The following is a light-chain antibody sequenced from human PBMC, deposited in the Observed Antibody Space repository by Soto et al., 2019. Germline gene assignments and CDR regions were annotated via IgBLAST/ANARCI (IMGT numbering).Light chain of an antibody. V-gene: IGLV2-14*01. CDR2: EVS. J-gene: IGLJ3*02. CDR3: SSYTSSSTPWV. CDR1: SSDVGGYNY. Sequence: HSALTQPASVSGSPGQSITISCTGTSSDVGGYNYVSWYQQHPGKAPKLMIYEVSNRPSGVSNRFSGSKSGNTASLTISGLQAEDEADYYCSSYTSSSTPWVFGGGTKLTV.